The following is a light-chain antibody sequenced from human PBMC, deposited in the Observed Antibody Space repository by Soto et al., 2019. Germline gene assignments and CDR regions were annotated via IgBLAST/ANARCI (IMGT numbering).Light chain of an antibody. Sequence: EIVMTQSPSTLSVSAGERATLSCGASQRCSILLAWYQQKPGQAPRLLINGATTRSPGIPARFSGSGSGTEFTLTISSLQSEDFAVYYCQQYNNWPRTFGQGTKVDIK. V-gene: IGKV3-15*01. CDR2: GAT. CDR1: QRCSIL. J-gene: IGKJ1*01. CDR3: QQYNNWPRT.